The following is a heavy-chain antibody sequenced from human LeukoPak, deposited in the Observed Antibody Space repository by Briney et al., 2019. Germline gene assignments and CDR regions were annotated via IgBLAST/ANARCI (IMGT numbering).Heavy chain of an antibody. Sequence: PSETLSLTCTVSGGSISKYHWSWIRQPPGKGLEWVAYISYSGSTNYNPSLKSRVIVSVDTSKNQFYLKLTSVTAADTAVYYCARLSQEYIGGGFVYWGQGTLVTVSS. CDR3: ARLSQEYIGGGFVY. CDR2: ISYSGST. D-gene: IGHD5-12*01. J-gene: IGHJ4*02. CDR1: GGSISKYH. V-gene: IGHV4-59*08.